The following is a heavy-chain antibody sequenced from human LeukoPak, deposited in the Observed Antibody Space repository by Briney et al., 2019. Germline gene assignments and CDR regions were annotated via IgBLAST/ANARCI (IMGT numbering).Heavy chain of an antibody. CDR1: GYSFTSYW. J-gene: IGHJ6*03. CDR3: ARHVFTAGRGGGYYHYMDV. D-gene: IGHD1-1*01. V-gene: IGHV5-51*01. CDR2: IYPGNSET. Sequence: GESLKISCKASGYSFTSYWIDWVRQMPGKGLEWMVTIYPGNSETRHSPSFQGQVTISADKSISTAYLQWSSLKASDTAMYYCARHVFTAGRGGGYYHYMDVWGKGTTVTVSS.